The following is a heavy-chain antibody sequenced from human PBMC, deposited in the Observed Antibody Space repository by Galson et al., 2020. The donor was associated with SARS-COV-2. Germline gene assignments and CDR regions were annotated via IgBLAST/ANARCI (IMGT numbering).Heavy chain of an antibody. Sequence: SETLSLTCTVSGASLSQNYWGWLRQSPGKGLEWIGNTHHDGSSTYNPALKSRASLSMDTSKSHFSLKLTSLTAADTAVYFCARVGRAWYAVDHWGQGTLVTVS. CDR1: GASLSQNY. J-gene: IGHJ5*02. D-gene: IGHD6-13*01. CDR3: ARVGRAWYAVDH. CDR2: THHDGSS. V-gene: IGHV4-59*01.